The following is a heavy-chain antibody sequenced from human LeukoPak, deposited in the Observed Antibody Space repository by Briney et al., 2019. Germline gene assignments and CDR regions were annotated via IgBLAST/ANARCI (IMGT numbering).Heavy chain of an antibody. V-gene: IGHV3-33*01. D-gene: IGHD6-19*01. CDR1: GLTFSSYG. CDR3: AREPRGYSSGWPRSRAFDI. CDR2: IWYDGSNK. J-gene: IGHJ3*02. Sequence: GGSLRLSGAASGLTFSSYGMHWVRKAPGKGLEWVAVIWYDGSNKYYADSVKGRFTISRDNSKNTLYLQMNSLRAEDTAVYYCAREPRGYSSGWPRSRAFDIWGQGTMVTVSS.